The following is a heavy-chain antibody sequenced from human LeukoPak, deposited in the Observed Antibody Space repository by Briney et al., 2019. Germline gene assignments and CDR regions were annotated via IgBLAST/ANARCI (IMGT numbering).Heavy chain of an antibody. CDR1: GFTFSSYW. V-gene: IGHV3-7*01. CDR3: ACLRGPSDY. J-gene: IGHJ4*02. Sequence: TGGSLRLSCATSGFTFSSYWMNWVRQAPGKGLEWVANLNQDGSEKYYVDSVKGRFTISRDNTKNSLYLQMDSLTADDTAVYFCACLRGPSDYWGQGTLVTVSS. D-gene: IGHD4-17*01. CDR2: LNQDGSEK.